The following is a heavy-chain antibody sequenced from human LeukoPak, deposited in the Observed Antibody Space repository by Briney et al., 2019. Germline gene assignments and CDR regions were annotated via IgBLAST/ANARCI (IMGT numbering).Heavy chain of an antibody. CDR1: GYTFTSYD. D-gene: IGHD1-20*01. CDR2: MNPNSGNT. J-gene: IGHJ4*02. V-gene: IGHV1-8*01. CDR3: ARSITQTTLFDY. Sequence: ASVTVSCTASGYTFTSYDINWVRQATGQGLEWMGWMNPNSGNTGYAQKFQGRVTMTRNTSISTAYMELSSLRSEDTAVYYCARSITQTTLFDYWGQGTLVTVSS.